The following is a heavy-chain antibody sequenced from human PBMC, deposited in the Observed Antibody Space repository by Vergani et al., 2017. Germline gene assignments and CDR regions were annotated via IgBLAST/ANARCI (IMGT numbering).Heavy chain of an antibody. CDR1: GFTFSSYS. V-gene: IGHV3-21*04. CDR3: VKDNDYDADGPFDL. Sequence: EVQLVESGGGLVKPGGSLRLSCAASGFTFSSYSMNWVRQVSGRGLEWVSGIDRNYGVKNGNSFEGRFSISRDNAKKAVFLQMNNLRHEDTALYFCVKDNDYDADGPFDLWCRGTLVTVSS. D-gene: IGHD3-16*01. J-gene: IGHJ2*01. CDR2: IDRNYGV.